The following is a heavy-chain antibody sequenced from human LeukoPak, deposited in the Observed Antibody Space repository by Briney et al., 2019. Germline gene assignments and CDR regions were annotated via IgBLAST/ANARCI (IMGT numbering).Heavy chain of an antibody. V-gene: IGHV4-30-4*08. CDR1: GGSISSGDYY. D-gene: IGHD6-13*01. J-gene: IGHJ5*02. CDR2: IYYSGST. CDR3: ARDSSQYNWFDP. Sequence: SQTLSLTRTVSGGSISSGDYYWSWIRQPPGKGLEWIGYIYYSGSTYYNPSLKSRVTISVDTSKNQFSLKLSSVTAADTAVYYCARDSSQYNWFDPWGQGTLVTVSS.